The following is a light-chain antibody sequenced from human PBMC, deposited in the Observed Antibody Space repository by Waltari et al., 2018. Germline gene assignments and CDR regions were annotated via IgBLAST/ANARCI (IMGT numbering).Light chain of an antibody. CDR3: AGWDGSLTGHV. Sequence: QSVLTQPPSASGTPGQRVTISCSRSNSNIGTFPVNWYQQLPGTAPKLLIYSSYQRPPGAPARCAGAKSGTSASLAISGLQSEDEGDYYCAGWDGSLTGHVFGAGTRVTVL. CDR1: NSNIGTFP. CDR2: SSY. V-gene: IGLV1-44*01. J-gene: IGLJ1*01.